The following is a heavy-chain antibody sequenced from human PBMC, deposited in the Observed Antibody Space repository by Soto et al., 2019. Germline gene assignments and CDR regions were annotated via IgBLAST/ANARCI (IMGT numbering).Heavy chain of an antibody. D-gene: IGHD3-3*01. CDR2: IYYSGST. CDR3: ATRAADYDFWSGYYSYYYYMDV. J-gene: IGHJ6*03. Sequence: QVQLQESGPGLVKPSETLSLTCTVSGGSISSYYWSWIRQPPGKGLEWIGYIYYSGSTNYNPSLKSRVTISLDTSKNQFSLKLSSVTAADTAVYYCATRAADYDFWSGYYSYYYYMDVWGKGTTVTVSS. CDR1: GGSISSYY. V-gene: IGHV4-59*08.